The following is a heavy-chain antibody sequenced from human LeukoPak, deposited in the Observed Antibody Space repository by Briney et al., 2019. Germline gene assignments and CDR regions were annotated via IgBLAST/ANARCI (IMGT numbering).Heavy chain of an antibody. J-gene: IGHJ6*02. V-gene: IGHV4-34*01. D-gene: IGHD3-3*01. CDR3: ARGHYDFWSGYYGRAGYYYGMDV. CDR1: GGSFSGYY. Sequence: PSETLSLTCAVYGGSFSGYYWSWIRQPPGKGREWLGEINHSGSTNYNPSLKSRVTISVDTSKNQFSLKLSSVTAADTAVYYCARGHYDFWSGYYGRAGYYYGMDVWGQGTTVTVSS. CDR2: INHSGST.